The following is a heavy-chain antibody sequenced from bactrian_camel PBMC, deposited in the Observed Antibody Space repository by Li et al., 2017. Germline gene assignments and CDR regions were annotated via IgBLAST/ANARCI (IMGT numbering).Heavy chain of an antibody. Sequence: HVQLVESGGGLVQPGGSLRLSCAASGYTSSYYCMGWFRQAPGKEREGVATIDSDGSTTYADSVKGRFTISVDFAKYMMDLQMDSLLLEDTAMYYCSARLAEYDMKCFEEPERFNWWGQGTQVTVS. V-gene: IGHV3S53*01. J-gene: IGHJ4*01. D-gene: IGHD1*01. CDR2: IDSDGST. CDR3: SARLAEYDMKCFEEPERFNW. CDR1: GYTSSYYC.